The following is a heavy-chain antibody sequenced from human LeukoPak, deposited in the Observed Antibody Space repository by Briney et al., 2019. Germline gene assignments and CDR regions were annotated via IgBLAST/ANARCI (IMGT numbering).Heavy chain of an antibody. Sequence: GVSLRLSCAASGFTFSSYAMSWVRQAPGKGLEWVSAISGSGGSTYYADSVKGRFTISRDNSKNTLYLQMNSLRVEDTAIFYCAKAPGYYYGSGSYGPTFDYWGQGTLVTVSS. CDR1: GFTFSSYA. CDR3: AKAPGYYYGSGSYGPTFDY. J-gene: IGHJ4*02. D-gene: IGHD3-10*01. V-gene: IGHV3-23*01. CDR2: ISGSGGST.